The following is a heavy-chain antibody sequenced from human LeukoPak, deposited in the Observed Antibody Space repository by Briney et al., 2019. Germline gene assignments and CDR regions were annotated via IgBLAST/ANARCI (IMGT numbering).Heavy chain of an antibody. CDR2: IYYSGST. J-gene: IGHJ4*02. V-gene: IGHV4-39*01. CDR1: GFLFSSYW. Sequence: TGGSLRLSCAASGFLFSSYWMSWVRQPPGKGLEWIGSIYYSGSTYYNPSLKSRVTISVDTSKNQFSLKLSSVTAADTAVYYCARILASGWYVRLFDYWGQGTLVTVSS. D-gene: IGHD6-19*01. CDR3: ARILASGWYVRLFDY.